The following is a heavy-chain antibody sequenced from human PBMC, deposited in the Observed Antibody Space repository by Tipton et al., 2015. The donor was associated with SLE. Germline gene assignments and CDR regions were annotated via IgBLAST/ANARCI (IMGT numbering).Heavy chain of an antibody. CDR3: ARLVIGVGALDY. V-gene: IGHV4-39*01. CDR1: GGSISSNNYY. CDR2: NYYSGSL. D-gene: IGHD1-26*01. Sequence: TLSLTCTVSGGSISSNNYYWGWIRQPPGKGLEGIGSNYYSGSLYYNPSLKSRVTMSVDTSKNQFSLRLSSVTAADTAVYYCARLVIGVGALDYWGQGTLVTVSS. J-gene: IGHJ4*02.